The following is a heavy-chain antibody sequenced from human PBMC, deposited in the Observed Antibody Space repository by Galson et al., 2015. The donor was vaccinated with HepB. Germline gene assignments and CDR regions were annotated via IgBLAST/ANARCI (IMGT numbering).Heavy chain of an antibody. CDR2: ISTNNSHT. J-gene: IGHJ4*02. CDR1: GYTFSSHD. V-gene: IGHV1-18*01. CDR3: ARGGFDEQGFDF. Sequence: SVKVSCKASGYTFSSHDINWVRQAAGQRLEWMGWISTNNSHTNYAHNFQDRVTMTTDASTRTAYMELRSLRSDDTAVYFCARGGFDEQGFDFWGQGTLVTVSS. D-gene: IGHD1/OR15-1a*01.